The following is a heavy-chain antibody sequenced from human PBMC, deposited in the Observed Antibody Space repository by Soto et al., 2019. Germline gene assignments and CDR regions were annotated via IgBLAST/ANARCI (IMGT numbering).Heavy chain of an antibody. D-gene: IGHD3-22*01. Sequence: QVQLVESGGGVVQPGKSLRLSCAPSGFTFRNFGIHWLRQAPGTGLEWKAAIQSDGTIQYYADSVKGRFTISRDKSKNTLELQMDSLRGDDTAVYYCGRDADTSGYIWCFDLWGRGTLLTV. V-gene: IGHV3-33*01. CDR1: GFTFRNFG. J-gene: IGHJ2*01. CDR2: IQSDGTIQ. CDR3: GRDADTSGYIWCFDL.